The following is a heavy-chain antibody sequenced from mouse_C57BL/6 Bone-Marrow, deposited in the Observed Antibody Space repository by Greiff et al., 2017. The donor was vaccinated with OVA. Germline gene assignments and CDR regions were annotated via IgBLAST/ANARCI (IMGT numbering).Heavy chain of an antibody. CDR3: ARGRAYYTNYYAMDD. Sequence: QVHVKQSGAELVKPGASVKLSCKASGYTFTSYWMHWVKQRPGRGLEWIGRIDPNSGGTKYNEKFKSKATLTVDKPSSTAYMQLSSLTSEDSAVYYCARGRAYYTNYYAMDDWGQGTSVTVSS. D-gene: IGHD2-12*01. CDR2: IDPNSGGT. CDR1: GYTFTSYW. V-gene: IGHV1-72*01. J-gene: IGHJ4*01.